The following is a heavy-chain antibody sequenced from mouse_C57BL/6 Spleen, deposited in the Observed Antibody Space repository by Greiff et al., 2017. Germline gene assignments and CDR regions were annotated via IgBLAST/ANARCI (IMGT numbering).Heavy chain of an antibody. D-gene: IGHD2-3*01. CDR2: IDPSDSYT. V-gene: IGHV1-69*01. J-gene: IGHJ4*01. CDR1: GYTFTSYW. Sequence: QVQLQQSGAELVMPGASVKLSCKASGYTFTSYWMHWVKQRPGQGLEWIGEIDPSDSYTNYNQKFKGKSTLTVDKSSSTAYLQLSSLTSEDSAVYYCARSVYDGYYHFDYWGQGTSVTVSS. CDR3: ARSVYDGYYHFDY.